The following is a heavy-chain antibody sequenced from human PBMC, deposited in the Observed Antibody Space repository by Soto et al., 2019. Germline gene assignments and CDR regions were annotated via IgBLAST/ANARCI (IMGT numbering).Heavy chain of an antibody. CDR1: GYSFTSLD. Sequence: ASVKVSCKASGYSFTSLDINWVRQTTGQGLGWMGWMQPSSGRTGYAQKFQGRVTMTRDTSINTAYMELSSLTSDDTAFYYCARSVTAGVDYWGQGTLVTVSS. CDR3: ARSVTAGVDY. CDR2: MQPSSGRT. J-gene: IGHJ4*02. D-gene: IGHD1-26*01. V-gene: IGHV1-8*01.